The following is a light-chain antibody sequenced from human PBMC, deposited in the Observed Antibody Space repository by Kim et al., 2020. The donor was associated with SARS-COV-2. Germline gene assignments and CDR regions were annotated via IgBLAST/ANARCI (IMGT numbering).Light chain of an antibody. CDR3: QAWDSSHVL. V-gene: IGLV3-1*01. Sequence: ELTQPPSVSVSPGQTASITCSGDKLGDKYACWYQQKPGQSPVLVIYQDTRRPSGIPERFSGSNSGNTATLTISGTQAMDEADYYCQAWDSSHVLFGGGTQLTVL. CDR1: KLGDKY. J-gene: IGLJ2*01. CDR2: QDT.